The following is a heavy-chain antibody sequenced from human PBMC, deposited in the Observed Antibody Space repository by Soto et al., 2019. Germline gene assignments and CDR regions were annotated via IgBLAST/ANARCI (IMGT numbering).Heavy chain of an antibody. CDR2: IIPIFGTA. V-gene: IGHV1-69*06. CDR3: ARGRVAATPGVLDY. D-gene: IGHD2-15*01. CDR1: GGTFSSYA. J-gene: IGHJ4*02. Sequence: SVKVSCKASGGTFSSYAISWVRQAPGQGLEWMGGIIPIFGTANYAQKFQGRVTITADKSTSTAYMELSSLRSEDTAVYYCARGRVAATPGVLDYWGQGTLVTVSS.